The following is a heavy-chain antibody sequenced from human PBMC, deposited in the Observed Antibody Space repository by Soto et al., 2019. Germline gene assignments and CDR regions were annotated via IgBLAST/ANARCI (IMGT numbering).Heavy chain of an antibody. CDR2: ISPHNFNT. CDR1: GYTFTHFY. J-gene: IGHJ4*02. Sequence: AAVKVSCKASGYTFTHFYITWVRQAPGQGXEWMGAISPHNFNTNYAQKFRGRVTLTTEKSTNTAYMDLRSLTSDDTAVYYCARDEGGYDILTGYYKAHNFDYWGQGLPVTVSS. D-gene: IGHD3-9*01. CDR3: ARDEGGYDILTGYYKAHNFDY. V-gene: IGHV1-18*01.